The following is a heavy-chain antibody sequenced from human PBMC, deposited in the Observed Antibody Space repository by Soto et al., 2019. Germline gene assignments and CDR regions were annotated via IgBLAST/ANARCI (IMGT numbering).Heavy chain of an antibody. J-gene: IGHJ4*02. CDR3: ARRQYLDY. Sequence: EVQLVESGGGLVQPGRSLRLSRTGSGFTFGDYAMSWFRQAPGKGLGWVGFIRSKPYGGATEYAASVKGRFTISRDDSKSIAYLQMNSLTTEDTAVYYCARRQYLDYWGQGTLVTVSS. V-gene: IGHV3-49*03. CDR2: IRSKPYGGAT. CDR1: GFTFGDYA.